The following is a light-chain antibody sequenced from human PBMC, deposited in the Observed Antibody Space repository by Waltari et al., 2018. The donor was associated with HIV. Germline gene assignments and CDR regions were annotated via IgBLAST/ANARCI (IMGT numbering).Light chain of an antibody. CDR2: DAS. CDR3: QKYDSVPCT. J-gene: IGKJ1*01. Sequence: DIQMTQSPSSLSASVGDRVTITCRASQGISNSLAWYQQKPGKVPKLLIYDASALQSGAPSRFSGGGSGTDFTLTIYCLQPEDAATYYCQKYDSVPCTFGQGTKVEI. CDR1: QGISNS. V-gene: IGKV1-27*01.